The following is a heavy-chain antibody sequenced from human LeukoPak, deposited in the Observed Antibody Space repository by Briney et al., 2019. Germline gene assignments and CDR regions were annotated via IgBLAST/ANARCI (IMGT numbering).Heavy chain of an antibody. CDR3: ARPGYSSSWVNWFDP. CDR1: GCSFTSYW. D-gene: IGHD6-13*01. Sequence: GESLKISCKGSGCSFTSYWISWVRQMPGKGLEWMGRIDPSDSYTNYSPSFQGHVTISADKSISTAYLQWSSLKASDTAMYYCARPGYSSSWVNWFDPWGQGTLVTVSS. J-gene: IGHJ5*02. V-gene: IGHV5-10-1*01. CDR2: IDPSDSYT.